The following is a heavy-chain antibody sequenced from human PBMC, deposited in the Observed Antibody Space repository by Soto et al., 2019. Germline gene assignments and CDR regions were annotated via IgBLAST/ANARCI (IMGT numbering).Heavy chain of an antibody. D-gene: IGHD6-13*01. J-gene: IGHJ6*02. V-gene: IGHV4-59*01. CDR1: GGSISSYY. CDR3: ARETDHSSSSVLYGMDV. Sequence: PSETLSLTCTVSGGSISSYYWSWIRQPPGKGLEWIGYIYYSGSTNYNPSLKSRVTISVDTSKNQFSLKLSSVTAADTAVYYCARETDHSSSSVLYGMDVWGQGTTVTVSS. CDR2: IYYSGST.